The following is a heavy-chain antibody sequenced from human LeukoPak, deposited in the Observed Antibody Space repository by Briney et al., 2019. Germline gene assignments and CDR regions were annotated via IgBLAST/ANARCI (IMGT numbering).Heavy chain of an antibody. Sequence: ASVKVSCEASGYTFTSYGISWVRQAPGQGLEWMGWISAYNGNTNYAQKLQGRVTMTEDASTDTAYMELSSLRSEDTAVYYCATVSGDYGLYFDYWGQGTLVTVSS. J-gene: IGHJ4*02. CDR3: ATVSGDYGLYFDY. D-gene: IGHD4-17*01. CDR2: ISAYNGNT. CDR1: GYTFTSYG. V-gene: IGHV1-18*01.